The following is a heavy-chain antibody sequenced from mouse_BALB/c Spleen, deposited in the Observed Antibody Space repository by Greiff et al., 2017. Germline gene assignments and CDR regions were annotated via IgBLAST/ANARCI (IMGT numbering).Heavy chain of an antibody. CDR1: GFTFSSFG. CDR3: ARYYGYDDVWFAY. D-gene: IGHD2-2*01. CDR2: ISSGSSTI. J-gene: IGHJ3*01. Sequence: DVMLVASGGGLVQPGGSRKLSCAASGFTFSSFGMHWVRQAPEKGLEWVAYISSGSSTIYYADTVKGRFTISRDNPKNTLFLQMTSLRSEDTAMYYCARYYGYDDVWFAYWGQGTLVTVSA. V-gene: IGHV5-17*02.